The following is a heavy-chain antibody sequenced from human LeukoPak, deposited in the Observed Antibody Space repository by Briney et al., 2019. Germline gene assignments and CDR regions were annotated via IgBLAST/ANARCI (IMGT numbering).Heavy chain of an antibody. J-gene: IGHJ3*02. D-gene: IGHD6-19*01. CDR3: ARHWDDSSGDAYAFGI. V-gene: IGHV4-59*08. Sequence: PSETLSLTCTVSGASISSYYWSWIRQPPGKGLEWIGYIYYSGSANYNPSLKSRVTISVDTSKNHFSLKLSSVTAADAAVYYCARHWDDSSGDAYAFGIWGQGTMVTVSS. CDR2: IYYSGSA. CDR1: GASISSYY.